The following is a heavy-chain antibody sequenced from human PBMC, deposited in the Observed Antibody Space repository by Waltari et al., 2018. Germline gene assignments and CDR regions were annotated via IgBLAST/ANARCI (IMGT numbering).Heavy chain of an antibody. D-gene: IGHD2-15*01. CDR1: GGPISSGSYY. V-gene: IGHV4-61*02. CDR3: AREGYCSGGSCYVRYFQH. CDR2: IYTSGST. J-gene: IGHJ1*01. Sequence: QVQLQESGPGLVKPSQTLSLTCTVSGGPISSGSYYWSWIRQPAGKGLEWIGRIYTSGSTNYNPSLKSRVTISVDTSKNQFSLKLSSVTAADTAVYYCAREGYCSGGSCYVRYFQHWGQGTLVTVSS.